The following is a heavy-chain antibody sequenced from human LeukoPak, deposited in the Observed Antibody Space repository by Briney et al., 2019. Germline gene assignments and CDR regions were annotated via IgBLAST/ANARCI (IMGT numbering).Heavy chain of an antibody. CDR3: AREKIGESFGY. CDR2: IYYSGST. V-gene: IGHV4-59*01. CDR1: GGSISSYY. J-gene: IGHJ4*02. D-gene: IGHD3-10*01. Sequence: PSETLSLTCTVSGGSISSYYWSWIRQPPGKGLEWIGYIYYSGSTNYNPSLKSRVTISVDTSKNQFSLKLSSVTAADTAVYYCAREKIGESFGYWGQGTLVTVSS.